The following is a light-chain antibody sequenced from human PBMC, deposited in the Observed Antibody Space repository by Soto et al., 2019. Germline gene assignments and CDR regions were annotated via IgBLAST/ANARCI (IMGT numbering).Light chain of an antibody. Sequence: DIQITQSPSSLSSSVLERFTITCRASQSISSYLNWYQQKPGKAPKVLIFAATGLQRGVPSRFSGSGSGTDFTLTISSLQPEDFATYYCQQSYQTPLTFGQGTRLEIK. CDR1: QSISSY. V-gene: IGKV1-39*01. CDR3: QQSYQTPLT. CDR2: AAT. J-gene: IGKJ5*01.